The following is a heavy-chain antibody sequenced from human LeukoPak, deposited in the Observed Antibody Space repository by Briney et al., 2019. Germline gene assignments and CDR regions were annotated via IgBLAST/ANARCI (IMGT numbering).Heavy chain of an antibody. CDR1: GGSFGGYY. CDR3: ARVPRTYYDFWSGYYTYGWFDP. J-gene: IGHJ5*02. CDR2: INHSGST. V-gene: IGHV4-34*01. D-gene: IGHD3-3*01. Sequence: SETLSLTCAVYGGSFGGYYWSWIRQPPGKGLEWIGEINHSGSTNYNPSLKSRVTISVDTSKNQFSLKLSSVTAADTAVYYCARVPRTYYDFWSGYYTYGWFDPWGQGTLVTVSS.